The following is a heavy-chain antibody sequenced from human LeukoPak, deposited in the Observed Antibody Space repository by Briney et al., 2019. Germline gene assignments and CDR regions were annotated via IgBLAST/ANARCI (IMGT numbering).Heavy chain of an antibody. D-gene: IGHD5-24*01. Sequence: GGSLRLSCAASGFTVSSNYMSWVRQAPGKGLEWVSVIYSGGSTHYADSVKGRFTISRDNSKNTLYLQMNSLRAEDTAVYYCARGEMATLAGAFDIWGQGTMVTASS. V-gene: IGHV3-53*01. J-gene: IGHJ3*02. CDR3: ARGEMATLAGAFDI. CDR2: IYSGGST. CDR1: GFTVSSNY.